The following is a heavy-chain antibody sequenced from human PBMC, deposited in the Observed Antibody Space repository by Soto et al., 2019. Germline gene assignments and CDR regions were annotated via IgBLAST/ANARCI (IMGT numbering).Heavy chain of an antibody. Sequence: EVQRLESGGGLVQPGGSLRFSCAASGFPFSSYAMSWVRQSQGKGLEWGSAISGSGGSTYYADSVKGRFTISRDNSKNTLYLQMNSLRAEDTAVYYCAKSPSLVGTASGAFDLWCQGTMVTVSS. CDR2: ISGSGGST. CDR3: AKSPSLVGTASGAFDL. V-gene: IGHV3-23*01. CDR1: GFPFSSYA. J-gene: IGHJ3*01. D-gene: IGHD2-21*02.